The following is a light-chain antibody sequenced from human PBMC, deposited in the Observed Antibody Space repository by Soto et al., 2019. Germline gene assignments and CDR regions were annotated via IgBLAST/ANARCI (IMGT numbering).Light chain of an antibody. J-gene: IGKJ4*01. V-gene: IGKV3-11*01. Sequence: EIVLTQSPATLPLSPGERATLSCRASQSVSSYLDWYQQKPGQAPRLLIYDASNRATGIPARFSGSGSGTDFTLTISSLEPEDFAIYYCQQRSNWPPVTFGGGTKVEIK. CDR2: DAS. CDR1: QSVSSY. CDR3: QQRSNWPPVT.